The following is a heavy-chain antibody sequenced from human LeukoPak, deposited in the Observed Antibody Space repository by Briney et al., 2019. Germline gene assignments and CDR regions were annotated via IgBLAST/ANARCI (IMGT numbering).Heavy chain of an antibody. CDR1: GGSVSSSSYY. CDR3: ARLDDSSGYYLYYFDY. J-gene: IGHJ4*02. D-gene: IGHD3-22*01. CDR2: AFYSGST. Sequence: SEALSLTCTVSGGSVSSSSYYWGWIRQPPGKGLEWIGSAFYSGSTYYNPSLKSRVTISVDTSKNQFSLKLSSVTAADTAVYYCARLDDSSGYYLYYFDYWGQGTLVTVSS. V-gene: IGHV4-39*01.